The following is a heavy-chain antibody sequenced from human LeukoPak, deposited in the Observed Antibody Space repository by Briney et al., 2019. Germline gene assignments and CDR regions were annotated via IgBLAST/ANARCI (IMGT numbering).Heavy chain of an antibody. CDR3: ARVRQNTYYDFWSGYYFDY. Sequence: GGSLRLSCAASGFSFSSYSMNWVRQAPGKGLEWVSSISSSSSYIYYADSVKGRFTISRDNAKNSLYLQMNSLRAEDTAVYYCARVRQNTYYDFWSGYYFDYWGQGTLVTLSS. J-gene: IGHJ4*02. D-gene: IGHD3-3*01. V-gene: IGHV3-21*01. CDR1: GFSFSSYS. CDR2: ISSSSSYI.